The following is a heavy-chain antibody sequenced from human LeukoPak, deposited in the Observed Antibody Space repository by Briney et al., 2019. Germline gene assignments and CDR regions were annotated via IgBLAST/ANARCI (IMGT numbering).Heavy chain of an antibody. Sequence: GASVKVSCKASGYTFTGYYMHWVRQAPGQGLEWMGWINPNSGGTNYAQKFQGRVTMTRDTSISTAYMELSRLRSDDTAVYYCARGYTTYYYDSSGYYIGYWGQGTLVTVSS. J-gene: IGHJ4*02. CDR1: GYTFTGYY. CDR3: ARGYTTYYYDSSGYYIGY. CDR2: INPNSGGT. D-gene: IGHD3-22*01. V-gene: IGHV1-2*02.